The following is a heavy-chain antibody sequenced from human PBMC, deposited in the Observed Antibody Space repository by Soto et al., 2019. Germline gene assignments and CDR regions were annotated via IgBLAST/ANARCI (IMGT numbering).Heavy chain of an antibody. CDR3: ARRSEIYSKGYYGLDV. CDR1: GGSISSGGHY. D-gene: IGHD4-4*01. CDR2: IYYTGST. J-gene: IGHJ6*02. Sequence: QVQLQESGPGLVKPSQTLSLTCTVSGGSISSGGHYWSWIRQHPGKGLEWIGYIYYTGSTSYNPSLKSRVTMSVDTAKNQFSLKLSSVTAADTAVYYCARRSEIYSKGYYGLDVWGQGTTVTVSS. V-gene: IGHV4-31*03.